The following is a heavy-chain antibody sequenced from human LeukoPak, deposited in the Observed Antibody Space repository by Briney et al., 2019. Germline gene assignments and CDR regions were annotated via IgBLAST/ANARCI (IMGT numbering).Heavy chain of an antibody. CDR3: ARGRGYCSSISCLPEGY. Sequence: PGASVKVSCKASGYTFTSYGISWVRQAPGQGLEWMGRVSAYNGNTNYAQKLQGRVTMTTDTSTSTAYMELRSLRSDDTAVYYCARGRGYCSSISCLPEGYWGQGTLVTVSS. CDR2: VSAYNGNT. CDR1: GYTFTSYG. V-gene: IGHV1-18*04. D-gene: IGHD2-2*01. J-gene: IGHJ4*02.